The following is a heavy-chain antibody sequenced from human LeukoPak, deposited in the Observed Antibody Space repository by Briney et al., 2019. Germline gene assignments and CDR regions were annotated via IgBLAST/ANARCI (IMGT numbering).Heavy chain of an antibody. J-gene: IGHJ1*01. CDR1: GFTFSSYA. Sequence: GGSLRLSCAASGFTFSSYAMSWVRQAPGKGLEWVSAISGSGGSTYYADSVKGRFTISRDNSKNTLYLQMNSLRAEDTAVYYCARVGYCSSTSCYNPEYFQHWGQGTLVTVSS. D-gene: IGHD2-2*02. V-gene: IGHV3-23*01. CDR3: ARVGYCSSTSCYNPEYFQH. CDR2: ISGSGGST.